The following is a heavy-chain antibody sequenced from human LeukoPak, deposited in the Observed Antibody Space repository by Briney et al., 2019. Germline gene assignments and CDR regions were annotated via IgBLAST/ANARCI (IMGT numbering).Heavy chain of an antibody. CDR2: ISWNSGSI. CDR3: ASGKYGGRGNGDYFDY. D-gene: IGHD1-26*01. V-gene: IGHV3-9*01. CDR1: GFTFDDYA. Sequence: TGGSLRLSCAASGFTFDDYAMHWVRQAPGKGLEWVSGISWNSGSIGYADSVKGRFTISRDNAKNSLYLQMNSLRAEDTALYYCASGKYGGRGNGDYFDYWGQGTLVTVSS. J-gene: IGHJ4*02.